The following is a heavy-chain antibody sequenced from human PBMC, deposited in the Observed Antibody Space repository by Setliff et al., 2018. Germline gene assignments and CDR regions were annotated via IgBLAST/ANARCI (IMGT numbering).Heavy chain of an antibody. Sequence: VASVKVSCKTSGYTFAGCYMHWVRQTPGQGLEWMGRINPIGGGADYAQKFQGRVTMTRDASITTGYMVLNSLRSDDTAVYYCAKDLNRWFGEFAFDMWGQGTMVTVSS. V-gene: IGHV1-2*02. CDR1: GYTFAGCY. J-gene: IGHJ3*02. CDR2: INPIGGGA. D-gene: IGHD3-10*01. CDR3: AKDLNRWFGEFAFDM.